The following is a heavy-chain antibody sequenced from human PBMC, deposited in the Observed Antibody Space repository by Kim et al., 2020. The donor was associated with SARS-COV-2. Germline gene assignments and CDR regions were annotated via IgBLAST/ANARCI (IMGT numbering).Heavy chain of an antibody. J-gene: IGHJ4*02. CDR2: N. CDR3: ARFPHRAGGDY. D-gene: IGHD3-10*01. V-gene: IGHV6-1*01. Sequence: NDYALSVKSRITINPDTAKNQFSLLLNSVTPEDTAMYYCARFPHRAGGDYWGQGTLVTVSS.